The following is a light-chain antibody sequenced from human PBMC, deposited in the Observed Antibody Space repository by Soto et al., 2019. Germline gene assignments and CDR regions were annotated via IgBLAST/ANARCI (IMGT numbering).Light chain of an antibody. V-gene: IGLV2-14*03. J-gene: IGLJ1*01. CDR1: SSDVGGYNY. CDR2: DVS. CDR3: SSYTSSSTLNYG. Sequence: QSVLTQPASVSGSPGQSITISCTGTSSDVGGYNYVSWYQHHPGKAPKLMIYDVSNRPSGVSNRFSGSKSGNTASLTISGLQAEDEADYYCSSYTSSSTLNYGFGTGTKVTVL.